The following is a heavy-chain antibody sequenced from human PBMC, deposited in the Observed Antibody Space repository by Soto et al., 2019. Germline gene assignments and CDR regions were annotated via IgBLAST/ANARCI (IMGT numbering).Heavy chain of an antibody. Sequence: QVRLVQSEAEVKKAGSSVKVSCKASGGTFISDAVTWVRQAPGQGLEWMGGVIPMFPKANYAQKFQGRATITAHKTTSTVYTELHSLKSEDTALYYCARCHSDSSRPGDLDSWGQGTLVPVTS. D-gene: IGHD3-22*01. V-gene: IGHV1-69*06. J-gene: IGHJ4*02. CDR1: GGTFISDA. CDR3: ARCHSDSSRPGDLDS. CDR2: VIPMFPKA.